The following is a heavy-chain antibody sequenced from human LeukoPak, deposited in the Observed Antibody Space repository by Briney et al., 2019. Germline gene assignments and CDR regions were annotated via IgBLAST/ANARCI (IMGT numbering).Heavy chain of an antibody. D-gene: IGHD2-8*01. J-gene: IGHJ4*02. CDR1: GYTFTSYD. CDR3: ARVNGLPDY. V-gene: IGHV1-8*01. CDR2: MNPKSGNT. Sequence: ASVKVSCKASGYTFTSYDINWVRQATGQGLEWMGWMNPKSGNTGSAQKFKGKVTMTRDTSISTAYMEVSSLTFEDTAIYYCARVNGLPDYWGQGTLVTVSS.